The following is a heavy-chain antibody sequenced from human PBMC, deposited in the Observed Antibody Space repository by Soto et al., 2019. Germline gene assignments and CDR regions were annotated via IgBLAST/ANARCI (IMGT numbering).Heavy chain of an antibody. CDR1: GGPIGSGDYY. V-gene: IGHV4-30-4*01. CDR3: ASGPYLSGGDYFWFDP. J-gene: IGHJ5*02. CDR2: IYYSGST. D-gene: IGHD4-17*01. Sequence: KPSETLSLTCTVSGGPIGSGDYYWSWIRQPPGKGLEWIGYIYYSGSTYYNPPLKSRVTISVDTSKNQFSLKLSSVTAADTAVYYCASGPYLSGGDYFWFDPWRQGTLVTVSS.